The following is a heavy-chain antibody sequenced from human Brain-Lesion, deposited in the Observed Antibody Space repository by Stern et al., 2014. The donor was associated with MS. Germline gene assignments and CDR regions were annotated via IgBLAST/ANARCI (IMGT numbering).Heavy chain of an antibody. V-gene: IGHV3-9*01. J-gene: IGHJ4*02. CDR1: GFTFDDFA. CDR3: SKDSGYFSGLFDS. D-gene: IGHD3-22*01. CDR2: INWHSGSL. Sequence: VQLVESGGGLVQPGRSLRLSCAASGFTFDDFAMHWVRQAPGKGLEWVSGINWHSGSLAYADSVKGRFSISRDSAKNSLFLQMNSLRPEDTALYYCSKDSGYFSGLFDSWGQGTLVTVSS.